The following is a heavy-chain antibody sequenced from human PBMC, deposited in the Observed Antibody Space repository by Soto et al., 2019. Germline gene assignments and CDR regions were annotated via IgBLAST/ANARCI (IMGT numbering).Heavy chain of an antibody. J-gene: IGHJ6*02. CDR2: IYYSGST. CDR3: ARERTAMVRSYYYYYGMDV. CDR1: GGSISSGDYY. V-gene: IGHV4-30-4*01. Sequence: PSETLSLTCTVSGGSISSGDYYWSWIRQPPGKGLEWIGYIYYSGSTYYNPSLKSRVTISVDTSKNQFSLKLSSVTAADTAVYYCARERTAMVRSYYYYYGMDVWGQGTTVTVS. D-gene: IGHD5-18*01.